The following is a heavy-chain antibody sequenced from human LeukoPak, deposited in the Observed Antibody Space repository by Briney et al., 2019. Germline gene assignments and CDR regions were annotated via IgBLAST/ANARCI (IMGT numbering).Heavy chain of an antibody. D-gene: IGHD2-2*01. CDR2: INPNSGGT. Sequence: ASVKVSCKASGYTFTGYYMHWVRQAPGQGLEWMGWINPNSGGTNYAQKFQGRVTMTRDTSISTAYKELSRLRSDDTAVYYCASGRTDIVVVPATLRNYYFDYWGQGTLVTVSS. J-gene: IGHJ4*02. CDR1: GYTFTGYY. CDR3: ASGRTDIVVVPATLRNYYFDY. V-gene: IGHV1-2*02.